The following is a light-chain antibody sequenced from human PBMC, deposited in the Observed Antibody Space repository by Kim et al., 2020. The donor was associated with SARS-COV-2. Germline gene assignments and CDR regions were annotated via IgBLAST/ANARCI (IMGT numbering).Light chain of an antibody. J-gene: IGKJ2*01. CDR1: PSFTNTC. CDR3: QQYGRSSYT. Sequence: LPPAATAPLSCWATPSFTNTCFAWHQQKPGRAPRLLIYDASTRAPGIPDRFSGSGSGTGFTLTISRLEPEDFAVYYCQQYGRSSYTFGQGTKLEIK. V-gene: IGKV3D-20*01. CDR2: DAS.